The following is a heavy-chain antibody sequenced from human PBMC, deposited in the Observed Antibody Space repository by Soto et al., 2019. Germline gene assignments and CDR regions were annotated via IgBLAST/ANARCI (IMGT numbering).Heavy chain of an antibody. J-gene: IGHJ4*02. CDR2: IYYSGNT. V-gene: IGHV4-39*01. CDR1: GGSLGSSSYY. D-gene: IGHD1-1*01. CDR3: ASIAALGTTHFDF. Sequence: SETLSLTCTVSGGSLGSSSYYWGWIRQSPGKGLEWIGNIYYSGNTFYNPSLKSRVTISVDTSKNQFYLHPSSVTAADTAIFYCASIAALGTTHFDFWGQGTLVTVSS.